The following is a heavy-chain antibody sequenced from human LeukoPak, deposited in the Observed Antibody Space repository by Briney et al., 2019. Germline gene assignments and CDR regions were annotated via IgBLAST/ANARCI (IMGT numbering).Heavy chain of an antibody. J-gene: IGHJ4*02. CDR2: IYYSGAN. CDR3: VRVRGYWLVRGYLDY. CDR1: GGSMSSSSYC. D-gene: IGHD6-19*01. Sequence: SETLSLTCTASGGSMSSSSYCWGWIRQSPGKGLEWIGSIYYSGANHYNPSLKSRVTMSVDTSKNQFSVKLTSVTATDTAVYYCVRVRGYWLVRGYLDYWGQGTQVTVSS. V-gene: IGHV4-39*02.